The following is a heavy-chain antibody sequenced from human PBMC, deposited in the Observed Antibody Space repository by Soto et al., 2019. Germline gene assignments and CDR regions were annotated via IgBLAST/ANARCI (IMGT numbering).Heavy chain of an antibody. V-gene: IGHV2-5*02. Sequence: QITLKESGPTLVKPTQTLTLTCTFSGFSLTTNGMGVGWIRQPPGKALERLGIIYWDDANRYSPSLKSRLTISEDAAKTQVFLTLTTMDPVDTAQYFCVHRRSVRRFTPYMEVWGKAITVTV. CDR2: IYWDDAN. CDR1: GFSLTTNGMG. CDR3: VHRRSVRRFTPYMEV. J-gene: IGHJ6*03. D-gene: IGHD3-10*01.